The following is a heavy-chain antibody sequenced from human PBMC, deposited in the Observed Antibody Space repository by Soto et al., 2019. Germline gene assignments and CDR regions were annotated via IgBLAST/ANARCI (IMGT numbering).Heavy chain of an antibody. J-gene: IGHJ6*02. V-gene: IGHV1-69*13. CDR3: AREAPYCTSATCPKFYDMDV. Sequence: SVKVSCKASGGTFGSYAITWVRRAPGQGLEWLGGIIPILNSPAYAQKFKARVVITADEITNTAYMESNSLRSDDTAVYYCAREAPYCTSATCPKFYDMDVWGQGTTVTVSS. CDR2: IIPILNSP. D-gene: IGHD2-2*01. CDR1: GGTFGSYA.